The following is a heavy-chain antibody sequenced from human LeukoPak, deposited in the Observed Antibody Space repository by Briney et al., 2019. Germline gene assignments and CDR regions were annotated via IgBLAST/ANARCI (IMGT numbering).Heavy chain of an antibody. Sequence: GGSLRLSCAASGFTSSNYWMSWVRQAPGKGLEWVANIKQDGSEKYYVDSVKGRFTISRDNAKNSLYLQMNNLRDEDTAVYYCASHLRDYWGQGTLVTVSS. J-gene: IGHJ4*02. CDR3: ASHLRDY. CDR2: IKQDGSEK. V-gene: IGHV3-7*01. CDR1: GFTSSNYW.